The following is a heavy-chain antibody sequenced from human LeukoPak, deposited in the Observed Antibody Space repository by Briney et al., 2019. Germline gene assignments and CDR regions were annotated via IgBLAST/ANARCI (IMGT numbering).Heavy chain of an antibody. J-gene: IGHJ5*02. V-gene: IGHV1-18*01. D-gene: IGHD6-19*01. CDR1: GYTFTSYG. Sequence: GASVKVSCEASGYTFTSYGASWVRQAPGQGLEWMGWISAYNGNTNYAQKLQGRVTMTTDTSTSTAYMELRSLRSDDTAVYYCARYLYSSGWYLGWFDPWGQGTLVTVSS. CDR2: ISAYNGNT. CDR3: ARYLYSSGWYLGWFDP.